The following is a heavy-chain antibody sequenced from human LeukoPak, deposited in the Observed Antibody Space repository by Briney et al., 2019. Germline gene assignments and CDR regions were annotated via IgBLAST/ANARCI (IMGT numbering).Heavy chain of an antibody. D-gene: IGHD1-7*01. CDR2: IYYSGST. V-gene: IGHV4-59*11. CDR1: GGSISSHY. Sequence: SETLSLTCTVSGGSISSHYWSWIRQPPGKGLEWIGYIYYSGSTNYNPSLKSRVTISVDTSKNQFSLKLSSVTAADTAVYYCARGELRRGWFDPWGQGTLVTVSS. CDR3: ARGELRRGWFDP. J-gene: IGHJ5*02.